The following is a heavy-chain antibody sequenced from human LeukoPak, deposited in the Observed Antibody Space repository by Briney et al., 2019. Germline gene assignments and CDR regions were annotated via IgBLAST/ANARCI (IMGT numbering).Heavy chain of an antibody. V-gene: IGHV3-33*01. D-gene: IGHD6-19*01. Sequence: GGSLRLSCAASGFTFSSYGMHWVRQAPGKGLEWVAVIWYDGSNKYYADSVKGRFTISRDNPKNTLYLQMNSLRAEDTAVYYCARTPVAGYHDAFDIWGQGTMVTVSS. J-gene: IGHJ3*02. CDR1: GFTFSSYG. CDR2: IWYDGSNK. CDR3: ARTPVAGYHDAFDI.